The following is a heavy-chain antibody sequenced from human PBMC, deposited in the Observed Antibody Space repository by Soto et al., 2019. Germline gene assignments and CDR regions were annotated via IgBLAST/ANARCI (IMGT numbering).Heavy chain of an antibody. Sequence: EVQLLESGGGLVQPGGSLRLSCAASGFTFNIYTMSWVRQAPGKGLEWVSGIGARGSDTYFPDSVKGRFTISRDNAMDMVYLQMNSLRAEDTAVCFCAKGGTYHIGDFDSWGQGTLVTVSS. J-gene: IGHJ4*02. CDR1: GFTFNIYT. CDR3: AKGGTYHIGDFDS. V-gene: IGHV3-23*01. CDR2: IGARGSDT. D-gene: IGHD5-12*01.